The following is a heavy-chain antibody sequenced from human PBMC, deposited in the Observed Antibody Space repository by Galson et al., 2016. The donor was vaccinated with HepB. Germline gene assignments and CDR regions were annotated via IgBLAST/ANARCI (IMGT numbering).Heavy chain of an antibody. Sequence: SLRLSCAASGFIFGNHALSWVRQAPGKGLEWVSSINTVSSSTYYADSLKGRFTVSRDNSKNTLYLQMNSLRPEDTAVYYCAKDEEGWIQLLLSDWGHGTLVTVSS. J-gene: IGHJ4*01. CDR2: INTVSSST. V-gene: IGHV3-23*01. CDR1: GFIFGNHA. CDR3: AKDEEGWIQLLLSD. D-gene: IGHD5-18*01.